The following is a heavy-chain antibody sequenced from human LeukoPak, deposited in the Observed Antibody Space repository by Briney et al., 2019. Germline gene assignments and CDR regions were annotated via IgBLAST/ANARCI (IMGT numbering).Heavy chain of an antibody. D-gene: IGHD4-23*01. CDR3: ARDDHGGGYGFDI. CDR2: IIPIFGTA. J-gene: IGHJ3*02. CDR1: GGTFSSYA. V-gene: IGHV1-69*01. Sequence: ASVKVSCKASGGTFSSYAISWVRQAPGQGLEWMGGIIPIFGTANYAQKCHGRVTITADESTSTAYLELSSLRSEDTAVYYCARDDHGGGYGFDIWGQGTMVTVSS.